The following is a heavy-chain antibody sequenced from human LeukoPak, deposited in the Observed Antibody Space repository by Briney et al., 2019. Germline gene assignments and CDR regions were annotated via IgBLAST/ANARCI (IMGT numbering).Heavy chain of an antibody. V-gene: IGHV4-59*08. CDR2: IYYSGST. CDR1: GGSISSYY. J-gene: IGHJ4*02. CDR3: ARHKGYSYGQEYYFDY. Sequence: SETLSLTCTVSGGSISSYYWSWIRQPPGKGLEWIGYIYYSGSTNYNPSLKSRVTISVDTSKNQFSLKLSSVTAADTAVYYCARHKGYSYGQEYYFDYWGQGTLVTVSS. D-gene: IGHD5-18*01.